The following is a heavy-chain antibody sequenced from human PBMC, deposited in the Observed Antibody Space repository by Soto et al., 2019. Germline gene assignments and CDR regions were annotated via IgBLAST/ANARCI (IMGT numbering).Heavy chain of an antibody. CDR2: ISWNSGSI. CDR3: AKDIQQRVGGDY. Sequence: QTGGSLRLSCAASGFTFDDYAMHWVRQAPGKGLEWVSGISWNSGSIGYADSVKGRFTISRDNAKNSLYLQMNSLRAEDTALYYCAKDIQQRVGGDYWGQGTLVTVSS. J-gene: IGHJ4*02. CDR1: GFTFDDYA. D-gene: IGHD6-13*01. V-gene: IGHV3-9*01.